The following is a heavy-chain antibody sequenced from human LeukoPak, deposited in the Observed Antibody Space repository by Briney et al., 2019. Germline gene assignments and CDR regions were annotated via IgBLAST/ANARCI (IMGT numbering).Heavy chain of an antibody. V-gene: IGHV4-59*01. J-gene: IGHJ4*02. D-gene: IGHD3/OR15-3a*01. Sequence: SETLSLTCAVSSVSISSYYRSWIRQPPGKGLEWIGYIYYSGSTNYNPSLKRRVTISVDTSKNQFSLKLSSVTAADTAVYYCARELYGFGLGYFDYGGQGTLVTVS. CDR1: SVSISSYY. CDR2: IYYSGST. CDR3: ARELYGFGLGYFDY.